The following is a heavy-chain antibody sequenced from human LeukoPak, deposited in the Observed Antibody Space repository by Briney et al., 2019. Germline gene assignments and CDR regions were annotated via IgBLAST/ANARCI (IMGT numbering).Heavy chain of an antibody. CDR1: GYTFTNYY. J-gene: IGHJ4*02. CDR2: INPSGGST. Sequence: ASVKVSCKASGYTFTNYYMHWVRQAPGQGLEWMGIINPSGGSTSYAQKFQGRVTMTRDTSTSTVYMELSSLRSEDTAVYYCARDPVSYGSRWYFDYWGQGTLVTVSS. D-gene: IGHD5-18*01. V-gene: IGHV1-46*01. CDR3: ARDPVSYGSRWYFDY.